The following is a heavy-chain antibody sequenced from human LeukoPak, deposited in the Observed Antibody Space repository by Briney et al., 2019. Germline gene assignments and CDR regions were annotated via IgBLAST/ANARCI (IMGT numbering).Heavy chain of an antibody. CDR2: IFSGGGT. D-gene: IGHD2-21*02. CDR3: AKEALAYCGGDCPYYFDY. CDR1: GFTVSSNY. V-gene: IGHV3-66*01. J-gene: IGHJ4*02. Sequence: GSLRPSCTASGFTVSSNYMGWVRQAPGEGLGWGSVIFSGGGTYYADSVKGRFTISRDNSKNTLYLQMNSLRAEDTAVYYCAKEALAYCGGDCPYYFDYWGQGTLVTVSS.